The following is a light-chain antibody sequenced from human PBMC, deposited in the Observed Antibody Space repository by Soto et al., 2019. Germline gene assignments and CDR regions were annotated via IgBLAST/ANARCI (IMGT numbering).Light chain of an antibody. CDR1: SSDVGAYNS. J-gene: IGLJ3*02. CDR2: DVS. V-gene: IGLV2-14*03. CDR3: SSYTSSRTFLRV. Sequence: QSVLSQPASVSGSPGQSITISCTGTSSDVGAYNSVSWYQQHPGKAPKLMIYDVSNRPSGVSDRFSGSKSGNTASLTISGLQAEDEADYYCSSYTSSRTFLRVFGGGTKVTVL.